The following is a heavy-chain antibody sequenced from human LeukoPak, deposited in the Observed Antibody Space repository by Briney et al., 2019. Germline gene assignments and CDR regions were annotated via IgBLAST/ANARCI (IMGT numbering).Heavy chain of an antibody. D-gene: IGHD1-7*01. Sequence: SVKVSCKASGGTFSSYAISWVRQAPGQGLEWMGRIIPIFGTANYAQKFQGRVTITTDESTSTAYMELSSLRSDDTAVYYCARDSGITGTNWFDPWGQGTLVTVSS. CDR2: IIPIFGTA. CDR1: GGTFSSYA. V-gene: IGHV1-69*05. CDR3: ARDSGITGTNWFDP. J-gene: IGHJ5*02.